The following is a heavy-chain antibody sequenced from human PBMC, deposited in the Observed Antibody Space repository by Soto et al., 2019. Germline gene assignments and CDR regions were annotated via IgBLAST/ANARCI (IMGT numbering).Heavy chain of an antibody. D-gene: IGHD1-26*01. J-gene: IGHJ6*04. V-gene: IGHV1-69*13. CDR3: AGGSSLTEKDEKRYTVPGLAF. CDR2: IIPIFGTA. CDR1: GGTFSSYA. Sequence: SVKVSCKASGGTFSSYAISWVRQAPGQGLEWMGGIIPIFGTANYAQKFQGRVTITADESTSTAYMELSSLRSEDTAVYYCAGGSSLTEKDEKRYTVPGLAFGGKGPTVTVSS.